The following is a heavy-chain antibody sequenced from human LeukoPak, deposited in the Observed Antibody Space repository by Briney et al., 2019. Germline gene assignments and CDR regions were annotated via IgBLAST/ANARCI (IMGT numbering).Heavy chain of an antibody. V-gene: IGHV3-23*01. Sequence: PGGSLRLSCAASGFTFSSYAVSWVRQAPGKGLEWVSAISGSGGSTYYADSVKGRFTISRDNSKNTLYLQMNSLRAEDTAVYYCAKDRSCTNNICHGDFDYWGQGTLVTVSS. CDR2: ISGSGGST. CDR3: AKDRSCTNNICHGDFDY. D-gene: IGHD2-8*01. J-gene: IGHJ4*02. CDR1: GFTFSSYA.